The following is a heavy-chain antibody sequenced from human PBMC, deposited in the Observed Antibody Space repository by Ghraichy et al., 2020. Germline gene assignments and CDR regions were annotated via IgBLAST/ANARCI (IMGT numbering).Heavy chain of an antibody. CDR2: TYYRSKWYN. V-gene: IGHV6-1*01. Sequence: LEWLARTYYRSKWYNDYAVSLKSRIMTNPDTSRNQFSLQLNSVTPEDTAVYYCTRQNWLDGKPHFDFWGQGPLVTVSS. CDR3: TRQNWLDGKPHFDF. J-gene: IGHJ4*02. D-gene: IGHD1-1*01.